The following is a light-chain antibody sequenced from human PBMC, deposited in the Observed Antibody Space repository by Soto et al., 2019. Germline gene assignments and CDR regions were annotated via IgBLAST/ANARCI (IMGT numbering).Light chain of an antibody. CDR3: AAWDDSLSGHVV. J-gene: IGLJ2*01. Sequence: QAVLTQPPSASGTPGQRVTISCSGSSSNIGSNYVYWYQQLPGTAPKLLIYSENQRPSGVPDRFSCSKSGTSASLAISGLRSEDEDDYYCAAWDDSLSGHVVFGGGTQLTVL. CDR2: SEN. CDR1: SSNIGSNY. V-gene: IGLV1-47*02.